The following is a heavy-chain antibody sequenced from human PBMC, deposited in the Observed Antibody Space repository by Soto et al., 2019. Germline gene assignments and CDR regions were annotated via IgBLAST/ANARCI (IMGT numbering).Heavy chain of an antibody. CDR2: ISAYNGNT. D-gene: IGHD1-1*01. CDR1: GYTFTSYG. CDR3: ERDDRYNWNGPPCYYYYGMDV. Sequence: QVQLVQSGAEVKKPGASVKVSCKASGYTFTSYGISWVRQAPGQGLEWMGWISAYNGNTNYAQKLQGRVTMTTATSTSTAYMELRSLRSDDTAVYYCERDDRYNWNGPPCYYYYGMDVWGQGTTVTVSS. J-gene: IGHJ6*02. V-gene: IGHV1-18*01.